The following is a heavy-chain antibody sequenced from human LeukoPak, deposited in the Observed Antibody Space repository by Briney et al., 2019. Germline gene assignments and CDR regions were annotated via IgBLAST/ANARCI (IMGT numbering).Heavy chain of an antibody. CDR3: ATYCTNGVCPPEGFDY. CDR2: INHSGST. CDR1: GGSFSGYY. J-gene: IGHJ4*02. D-gene: IGHD2-8*01. V-gene: IGHV4-34*01. Sequence: SETLSLTCAVYGGSFSGYYWSWIRQPPGKGLEWIGEINHSGSTNYNPSLKGRVTISVDTSKNQFSLKLSSVTAADTAVYYCATYCTNGVCPPEGFDYWGQGTLVTVSS.